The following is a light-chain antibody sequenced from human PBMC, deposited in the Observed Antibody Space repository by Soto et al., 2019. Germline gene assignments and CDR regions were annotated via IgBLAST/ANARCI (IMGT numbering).Light chain of an antibody. CDR2: DAS. CDR3: QQYGSSPLT. J-gene: IGKJ4*01. CDR1: QSVSSSY. V-gene: IGKV3D-20*01. Sequence: EIVLTQSPATLSLSPGERATLSCWASQSVSSSYLAWYQQKPGLAPRLLIYDASSRATGIPDRFSGSGSGTDFTLTISRLEPEDFAMYYCQQYGSSPLTFGGGTKVEIK.